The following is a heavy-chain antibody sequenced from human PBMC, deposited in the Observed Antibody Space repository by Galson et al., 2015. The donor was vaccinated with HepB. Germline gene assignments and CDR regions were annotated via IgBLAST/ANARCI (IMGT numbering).Heavy chain of an antibody. V-gene: IGHV7-4-1*02. CDR3: ARDSGLYYDFWSGIGG. CDR1: GYSFTSYA. CDR2: INTASRNP. J-gene: IGHJ4*02. Sequence: SVKVSCKASGYSFTSYAINWVRQAPEQGLEWMGWINTASRNPTYAQGFTGRFVFSMDTSVSTAYLQISSLQAEDSAVYYCARDSGLYYDFWSGIGGWGQGTLVTVSS. D-gene: IGHD3-3*01.